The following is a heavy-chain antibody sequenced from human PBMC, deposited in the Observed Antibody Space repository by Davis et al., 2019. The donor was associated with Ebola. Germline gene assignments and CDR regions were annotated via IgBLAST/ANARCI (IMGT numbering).Heavy chain of an antibody. CDR2: INPSGGST. CDR1: GYTFTSYY. Sequence: ASVKVSCKASGYTFTSYYMHWVRQAPGQGLEWMGIINPSGGSTSYAQKFQGRVTITADESTSSAYMELSSLRSEDTAVYYCARDYYGYRYGMDVWGQGTTVTVSS. D-gene: IGHD3-10*01. CDR3: ARDYYGYRYGMDV. V-gene: IGHV1-46*01. J-gene: IGHJ6*02.